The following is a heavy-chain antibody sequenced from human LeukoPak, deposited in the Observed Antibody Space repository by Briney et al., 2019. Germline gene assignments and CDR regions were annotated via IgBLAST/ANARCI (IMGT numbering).Heavy chain of an antibody. CDR3: ARGTMVRGVMINYYYGMDV. Sequence: ASVKVSCKASGYTFTGYYMHWVRQAPGQGLEWMGWINPNSGGTNYAQKFQGRVTMTRETSISTAYMELSRLRSDDTAVYYCARGTMVRGVMINYYYGMDVWGQGTTVTVSS. CDR2: INPNSGGT. J-gene: IGHJ6*02. D-gene: IGHD3-10*01. CDR1: GYTFTGYY. V-gene: IGHV1-2*02.